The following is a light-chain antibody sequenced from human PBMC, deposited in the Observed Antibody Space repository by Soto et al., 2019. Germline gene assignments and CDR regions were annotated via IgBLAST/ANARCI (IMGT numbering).Light chain of an antibody. J-gene: IGLJ3*02. Sequence: QSALTQPASVSGSPGQSITISCTGTSSDVGGYNYVSRYQQHPGKAPKLMIYEVSNRPSGGFNRFSCSKSGNTASRTISGLQAEDEADYYCSSYTSSSTRVFGGGTKVTVL. CDR2: EVS. CDR1: SSDVGGYNY. CDR3: SSYTSSSTRV. V-gene: IGLV2-14*01.